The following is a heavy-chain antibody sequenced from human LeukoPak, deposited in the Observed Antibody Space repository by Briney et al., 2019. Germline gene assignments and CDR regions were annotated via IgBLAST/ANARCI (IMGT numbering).Heavy chain of an antibody. D-gene: IGHD6-19*01. CDR1: GFTFNDYA. J-gene: IGHJ4*02. V-gene: IGHV3-9*01. Sequence: PGRSLRLSCAASGFTFNDYAMQGVRHAPGKGVEWVSAVSWNGYSIGYADSVKGRFTISRDNAKKSLYLQMNSLRAEDTALYYCAKDIAVAGIYYFDYWGQGTLVTVSS. CDR2: VSWNGYSI. CDR3: AKDIAVAGIYYFDY.